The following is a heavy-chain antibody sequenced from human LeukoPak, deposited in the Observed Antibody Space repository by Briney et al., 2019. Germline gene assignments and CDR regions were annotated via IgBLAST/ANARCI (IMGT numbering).Heavy chain of an antibody. V-gene: IGHV3-11*01. CDR3: ARVPYDSSGYIITGAYGVDY. CDR2: ISSSGSTI. CDR1: GFTFSDYY. D-gene: IGHD3-22*01. J-gene: IGHJ4*02. Sequence: GGSLRLSCAASGFTFSDYYMSWIRQAPGKGLEWVSYISSSGSTIYYADSVKGRFTISRDNAKNSLYLQMNSLRAEDTAVYYCARVPYDSSGYIITGAYGVDYWGQGTLVAVSS.